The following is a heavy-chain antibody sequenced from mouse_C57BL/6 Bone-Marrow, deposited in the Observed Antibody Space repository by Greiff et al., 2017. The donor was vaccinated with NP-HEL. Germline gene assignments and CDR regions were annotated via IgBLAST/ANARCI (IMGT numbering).Heavy chain of an antibody. Sequence: EVQLQESGAELVRPGASVKLSCTASGFNIKDDYMHWVKQRPEQGLEWIGWIDPENGDTEYASKFQGKATITADTSSNTAYLQLSSLTSEDTAVYYCTRIYYDHDGGYFDVWGTGTTVTVSS. CDR3: TRIYYDHDGGYFDV. D-gene: IGHD2-4*01. CDR1: GFNIKDDY. CDR2: IDPENGDT. J-gene: IGHJ1*03. V-gene: IGHV14-4*01.